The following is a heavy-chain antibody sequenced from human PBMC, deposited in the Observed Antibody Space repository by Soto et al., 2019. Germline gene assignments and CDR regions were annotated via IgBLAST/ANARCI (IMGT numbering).Heavy chain of an antibody. CDR2: ILSDGSNE. CDR3: ARAMSGMDV. Sequence: QVQLVESGGGVVQPGTSLRLSCAGSGFTFSAFAMHWVRQAPGKGLGWVALILSDGSNEAYADSVRGRFTISRDNSKNTLYLQMNRLGVEDTAVYYCARAMSGMDVWGQGTTVTVSS. CDR1: GFTFSAFA. V-gene: IGHV3-30-3*01. D-gene: IGHD3-10*02. J-gene: IGHJ6*02.